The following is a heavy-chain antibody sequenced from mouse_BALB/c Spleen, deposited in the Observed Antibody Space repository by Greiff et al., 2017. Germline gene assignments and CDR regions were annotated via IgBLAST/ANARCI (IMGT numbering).Heavy chain of an antibody. D-gene: IGHD2-3*01. CDR1: GFTFSSYG. V-gene: IGHV5-6*01. J-gene: IGHJ3*01. CDR2: ISSGGSYT. CDR3: ATPNPFYDGYYVFAY. Sequence: DVQLVESGGDLVKPGGSLKLSCAASGFTFSSYGMSWVRQTPDKRLEWVATISSGGSYTYYPDSVKGRFTISRDNAKNTLYLQMSSLKSEDTAMYYCATPNPFYDGYYVFAYWGQGTLVTVSA.